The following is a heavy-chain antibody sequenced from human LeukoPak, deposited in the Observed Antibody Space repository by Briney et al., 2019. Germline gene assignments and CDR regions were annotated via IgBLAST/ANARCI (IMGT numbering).Heavy chain of an antibody. CDR3: AKGHDILTGRHFDY. CDR1: GFSFSSYA. Sequence: GGSLRLSCAASGFSFSSYAMSWVRQAPGKGLEWVSAISGSGGSTYNADSVKGRFTISRDNSKNTLYLQMNSLRAEDTVVYYCAKGHDILTGRHFDYWGQGTLVTVSS. V-gene: IGHV3-23*01. J-gene: IGHJ4*02. CDR2: ISGSGGST. D-gene: IGHD3-9*01.